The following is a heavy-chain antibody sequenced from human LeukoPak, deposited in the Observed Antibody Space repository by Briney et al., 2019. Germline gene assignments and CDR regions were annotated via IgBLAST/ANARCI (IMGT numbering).Heavy chain of an antibody. Sequence: GGSLRLSCVASGFTFANHAMSWVRQAPGKGLEWVSAIDGGKTYFEDSVKGRFTISRDNSKNTLYLQMNGLRAEDSAVYYCAREVYRFSVADLWGRGTLVTVSS. CDR3: AREVYRFSVADL. D-gene: IGHD5/OR15-5a*01. J-gene: IGHJ2*01. V-gene: IGHV3-23*01. CDR1: GFTFANHA. CDR2: IDGGKT.